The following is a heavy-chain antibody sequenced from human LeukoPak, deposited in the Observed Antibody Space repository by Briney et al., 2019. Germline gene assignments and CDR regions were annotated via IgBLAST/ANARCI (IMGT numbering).Heavy chain of an antibody. V-gene: IGHV4-34*01. CDR2: INHSGST. J-gene: IGHJ6*02. D-gene: IGHD3-22*01. CDR3: ARAPLVVTMIPEMSDV. Sequence: SETLSLTCAVYGGSFSGYYWSWIRQPPGQGLEWIGEINHSGSTNYNPYLKSRVAISVDTSKNQFSLKLSSVTAADTAVYYCARAPLVVTMIPEMSDVWGQGTMVTVSS. CDR1: GGSFSGYY.